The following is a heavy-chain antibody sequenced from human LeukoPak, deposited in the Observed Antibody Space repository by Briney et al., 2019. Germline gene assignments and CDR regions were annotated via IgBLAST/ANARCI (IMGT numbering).Heavy chain of an antibody. CDR1: GGSFSGYY. D-gene: IGHD6-13*01. CDR2: INHSGST. J-gene: IGHJ5*02. Sequence: PSETLSLTCAVYGGSFSGYYWSWIRQPPGKGLEWIGKINHSGSTNYNPSLKSRVTISVDTSKNQFSLKLSSVTAADTAVYYCASRYSSSWDENWFDPWGQGTLVTVSS. CDR3: ASRYSSSWDENWFDP. V-gene: IGHV4-34*01.